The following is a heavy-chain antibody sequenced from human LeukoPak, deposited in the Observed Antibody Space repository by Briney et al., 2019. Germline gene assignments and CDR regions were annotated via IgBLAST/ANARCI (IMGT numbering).Heavy chain of an antibody. CDR3: ARDVGVAAAEPTFDY. CDR1: GGSISSSSYY. V-gene: IGHV4-39*07. J-gene: IGHJ4*02. D-gene: IGHD6-13*01. CDR2: IYYSGST. Sequence: PSKTLSLTCTVSGGSISSSSYYWGWIRQPPGKGLEWIGSIYYSGSTYYNPSLKSRVTISVDTSKNQFSLKLSSVTAADTAVYYCARDVGVAAAEPTFDYWGQGTLVTVSS.